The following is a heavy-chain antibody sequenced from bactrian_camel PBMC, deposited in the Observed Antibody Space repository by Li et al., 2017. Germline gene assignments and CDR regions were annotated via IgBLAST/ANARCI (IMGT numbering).Heavy chain of an antibody. J-gene: IGHJ6*01. CDR2: IWPSASK. D-gene: IGHD2*01. CDR3: AARGPYCYTKLSVRDFTY. CDR1: KYIHNTHT. V-gene: IGHV3S53*01. Sequence: QVQLVESGGGSVEAGGSVRLSCAASKYIHNTHTVTWFRQGPGTEREGVAAIWPSASKYYADSVKGRFTISQDNAKNTVYLQMNSLKPEDTAMDYCAARGPYCYTKLSVRDFTYWGQGTQVTVS.